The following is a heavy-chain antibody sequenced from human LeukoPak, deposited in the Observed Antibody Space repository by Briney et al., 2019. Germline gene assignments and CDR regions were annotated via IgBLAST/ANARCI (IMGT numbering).Heavy chain of an antibody. Sequence: ASVKVSCKASGYTLTELSMHWVRQAPGKGLEWMGGFDPEDGETIYAQKFQGRVTMTEDTSTDTAYMELSSLRSEDTAVYYCATAPSLVYSSGWYDYWGQGTLVTVSS. J-gene: IGHJ4*02. D-gene: IGHD6-19*01. CDR3: ATAPSLVYSSGWYDY. CDR1: GYTLTELS. V-gene: IGHV1-24*01. CDR2: FDPEDGET.